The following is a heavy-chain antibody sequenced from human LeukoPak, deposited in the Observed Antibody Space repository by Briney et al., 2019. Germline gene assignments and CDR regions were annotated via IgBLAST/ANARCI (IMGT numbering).Heavy chain of an antibody. V-gene: IGHV3-23*01. D-gene: IGHD2-21*02. Sequence: GGSLRLSCAASGFTFSSYTMSWVRQAPGRGMEWVSAVSGRGDNTDYADSVKGRFTVSRDNSRNTLYLQMNSLRVEDTAVYYCAKSSGDWPNPFDCWGQGTLVTVSS. CDR3: AKSSGDWPNPFDC. CDR1: GFTFSSYT. CDR2: VSGRGDNT. J-gene: IGHJ4*02.